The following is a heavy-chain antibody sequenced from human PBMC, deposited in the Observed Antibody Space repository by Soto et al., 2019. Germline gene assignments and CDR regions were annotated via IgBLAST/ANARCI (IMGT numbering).Heavy chain of an antibody. J-gene: IGHJ4*02. CDR3: ATKIGYCSGGSCSNQPYFFDY. Sequence: PGESLKISCNGSGYSFTSYWIGWVRQMPGKGLEWMGIIYPGDSDTRYSPSFQGQVTISADKSISTAYLQWSSLKASDTAMYYCATKIGYCSGGSCSNQPYFFDYWGQGTLVTVYS. CDR1: GYSFTSYW. V-gene: IGHV5-51*01. D-gene: IGHD2-15*01. CDR2: IYPGDSDT.